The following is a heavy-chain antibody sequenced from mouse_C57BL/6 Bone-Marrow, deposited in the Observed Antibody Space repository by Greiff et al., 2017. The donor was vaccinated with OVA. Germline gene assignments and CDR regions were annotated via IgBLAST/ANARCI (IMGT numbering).Heavy chain of an antibody. Sequence: VQLPQPGAELVKPGASVKCCPPASALNIPYNPLHWGTERPPQGHEQIGRIDPEDGETKYAPKFQGKATITADTSSSTAYLQLSSLTSEDTAVYYCARSDDYDRIWYFDVRGTGTTVTVSS. CDR2: IDPEDGET. D-gene: IGHD2-4*01. J-gene: IGHJ1*03. V-gene: IGHV14-2*01. CDR1: ALNIPYNP. CDR3: ARSDDYDRIWYFDV.